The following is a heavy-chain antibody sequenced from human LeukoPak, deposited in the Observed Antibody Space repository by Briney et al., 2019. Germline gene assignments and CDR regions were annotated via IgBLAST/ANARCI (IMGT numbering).Heavy chain of an antibody. CDR2: ICGSGGST. V-gene: IGHV3-23*01. D-gene: IGHD6-13*01. Sequence: GGSLRLSCAASGFTFSSYGMSWVRQAPGKGLEWVSGICGSGGSTYYADSVKGRFTISRDNSKNTLYLQMNSLRAEDTAVYYCARDTHSGYSSSWYGWAFDHWGQGSLVTVSS. CDR3: ARDTHSGYSSSWYGWAFDH. CDR1: GFTFSSYG. J-gene: IGHJ4*02.